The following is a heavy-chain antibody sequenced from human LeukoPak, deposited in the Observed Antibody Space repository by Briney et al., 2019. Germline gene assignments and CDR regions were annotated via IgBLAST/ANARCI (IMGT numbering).Heavy chain of an antibody. J-gene: IGHJ6*03. D-gene: IGHD2-15*01. CDR3: ARDSGRYCSGGSCYRYYYMDV. CDR2: IYYSGST. V-gene: IGHV4-59*01. Sequence: SETLSLTCTVSGGSISSYYWSWIRQPPGKGLEWIGYIYYSGSTNYNPSLKSRVTISVDTSKNQFSPKLSSVTAADTAVYYCARDSGRYCSGGSCYRYYYMDVWGKGTTVTVSS. CDR1: GGSISSYY.